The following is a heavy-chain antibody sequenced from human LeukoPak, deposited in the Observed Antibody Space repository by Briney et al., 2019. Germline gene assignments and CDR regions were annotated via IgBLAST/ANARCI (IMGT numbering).Heavy chain of an antibody. CDR2: IIPIFGTA. D-gene: IGHD1-26*01. CDR1: GGTFSSYA. Sequence: ASVKASCKASGGTFSSYAISWVRQAPGQGLEWMGGIIPIFGTANYAQKFQGRVTITADESTSTAYMELSSLRSEDTAVYYCARAVGATHYFDYWGQGTLVTVSS. CDR3: ARAVGATHYFDY. V-gene: IGHV1-69*13. J-gene: IGHJ4*02.